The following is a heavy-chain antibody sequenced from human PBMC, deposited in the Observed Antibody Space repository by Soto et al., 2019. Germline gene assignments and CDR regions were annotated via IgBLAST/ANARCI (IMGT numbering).Heavy chain of an antibody. D-gene: IGHD5-12*01. CDR3: ARLGQGGYVQGMDV. Sequence: ESMKISCTGSGYSFITYWIAWVRQTPGKGLEWMGIIGPADSETKYSPSFQGQVTISADKSINTAYLQWSSLKASDTAKYYCARLGQGGYVQGMDVWCQGTTVTAS. CDR1: GYSFITYW. CDR2: IGPADSET. V-gene: IGHV5-51*01. J-gene: IGHJ6*02.